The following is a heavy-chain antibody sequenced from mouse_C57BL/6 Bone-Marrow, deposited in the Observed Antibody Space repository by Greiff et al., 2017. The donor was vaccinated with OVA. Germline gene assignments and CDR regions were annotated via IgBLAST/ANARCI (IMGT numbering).Heavy chain of an antibody. D-gene: IGHD1-1*01. CDR2: INYDGSST. J-gene: IGHJ2*01. CDR1: GFTFSDYY. Sequence: EVKLVESEGGLVQPGRSMKLSCTASGFTFSDYYMAWVRQVPEKGLEWVANINYDGSSTYYLDSLKSRFIISRDNAKNILYLQMSSLKSEDTATYYCARVYGSTRYRYFDYWGQGTTLTVSS. CDR3: ARVYGSTRYRYFDY. V-gene: IGHV5-16*01.